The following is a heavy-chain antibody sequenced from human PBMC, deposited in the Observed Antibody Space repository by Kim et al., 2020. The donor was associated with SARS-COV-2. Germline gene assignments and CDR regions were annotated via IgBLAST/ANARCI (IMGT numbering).Heavy chain of an antibody. V-gene: IGHV4-34*01. J-gene: IGHJ4*01. CDR1: GGSFSGYY. CDR2: INHSGST. D-gene: IGHD3-10*01. Sequence: ETLSLTCAVYGGSFSGYYWSWIRQPPGKGLEWIGEINHSGSTNYNPSLKSRVTISVDTSKNQFSLKLSSVTAADTAVYYCARGVGSAMVRGVPYYFDY. CDR3: ARGVGSAMVRGVPYYFDY.